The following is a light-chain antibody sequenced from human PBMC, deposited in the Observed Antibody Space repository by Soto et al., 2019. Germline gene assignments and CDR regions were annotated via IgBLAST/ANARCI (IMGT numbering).Light chain of an antibody. V-gene: IGKV3-20*01. CDR1: QSVSSSY. CDR3: QQYGSSLV. Sequence: EIVLTQSPGTLSLSPGERATLSCRASQSVSSSYLAWYQQKPGQAPRLLIYGASSRATGIPDRFSGSGSGTDFTLTISRLEPEDFAVYYRQQYGSSLVFGGGTKVEIK. J-gene: IGKJ4*01. CDR2: GAS.